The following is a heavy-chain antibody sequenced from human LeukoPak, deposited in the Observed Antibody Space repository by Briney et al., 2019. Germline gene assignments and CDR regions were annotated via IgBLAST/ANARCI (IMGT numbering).Heavy chain of an antibody. D-gene: IGHD3-10*01. J-gene: IGHJ4*02. CDR1: GFTLSNFA. Sequence: GGSLRLSCAASGFTLSNFAMHWVRQAPGKGLEWVAVISWDGNNQYYADSVKGRFTISRDNSNNTLYLQMTSLRRDDTAVYFCAGEEYFYNVWGQGTLVTVSS. CDR2: ISWDGNNQ. CDR3: AGEEYFYNV. V-gene: IGHV3-30-3*01.